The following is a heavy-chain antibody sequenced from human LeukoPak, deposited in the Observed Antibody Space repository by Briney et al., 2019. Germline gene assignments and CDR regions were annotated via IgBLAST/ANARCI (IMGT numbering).Heavy chain of an antibody. V-gene: IGHV3-33*01. CDR2: IWYDGSNK. CDR1: GFTFSSYG. CDR3: AAASGYSYFER. J-gene: IGHJ1*01. D-gene: IGHD6-13*01. Sequence: GGSLRLTCAASGFTFSSYGMHWVRQAPAKGREWVSIIWYDGSNKYYADSVKGRFTISRDDSKNTVYLQMNSLRVEDTAVCYCAAASGYSYFERWGQGTLVIVSS.